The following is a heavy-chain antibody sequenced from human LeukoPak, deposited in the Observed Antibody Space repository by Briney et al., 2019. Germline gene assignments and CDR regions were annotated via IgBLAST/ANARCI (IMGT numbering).Heavy chain of an antibody. CDR2: ISAYNGNT. CDR3: ARGGLYYDFWSGYYWFDY. CDR1: GYTFTSYG. V-gene: IGHV1-18*01. D-gene: IGHD3-3*01. J-gene: IGHJ4*02. Sequence: ASVKVSCKASGYTFTSYGISWVRQAPGQGLEWRGWISAYNGNTNYAQKLQGRVTMTTDTSTSTAYMELRSLRSDDAAVYCCARGGLYYDFWSGYYWFDYWGQGTLVTVSS.